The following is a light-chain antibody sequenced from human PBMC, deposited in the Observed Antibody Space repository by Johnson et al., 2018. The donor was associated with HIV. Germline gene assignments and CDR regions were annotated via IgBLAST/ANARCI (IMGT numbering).Light chain of an antibody. CDR3: GTWDNSLSTGGV. J-gene: IGLJ1*01. CDR1: SSNIGNNY. V-gene: IGLV1-51*02. CDR2: ENN. Sequence: HSVLTQPPSVSAAPGQKVTISCSGSSSNIGNNYVSWYQHLPGTAPKLLIYENNKRPSGIPDRFSGSKSGTSATLGITGLQTGDEADYYCGTWDNSLSTGGVFGTGTKVTVL.